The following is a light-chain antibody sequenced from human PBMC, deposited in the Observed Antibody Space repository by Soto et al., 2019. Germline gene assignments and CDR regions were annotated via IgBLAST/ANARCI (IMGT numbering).Light chain of an antibody. CDR3: QQSYRTPET. Sequence: DIQMTQSPSSLSASVGDRVTITCRASQSISSYLNWYQQKPGRAPKLLIHAAASLESGVPSRFSGSGSGTDFTLTISSLQPEDFATYYCQQSYRTPETFGPGTKVDIK. J-gene: IGKJ3*01. CDR1: QSISSY. CDR2: AAA. V-gene: IGKV1-39*01.